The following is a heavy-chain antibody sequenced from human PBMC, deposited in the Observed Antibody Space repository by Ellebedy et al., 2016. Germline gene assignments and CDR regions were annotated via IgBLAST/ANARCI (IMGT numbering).Heavy chain of an antibody. Sequence: ASVKVSCKGSGYSFTSYWIGWVRQMPGKGLEWMGIIYPGDSDTRYSPSFQGQVTISADKSISTAYLQWSSLKASDTAMYYCARGDSYYYDSSAKAGAFDIWGQGTMVTVSS. CDR1: GYSFTSYW. J-gene: IGHJ3*02. CDR2: IYPGDSDT. V-gene: IGHV5-51*01. D-gene: IGHD3-22*01. CDR3: ARGDSYYYDSSAKAGAFDI.